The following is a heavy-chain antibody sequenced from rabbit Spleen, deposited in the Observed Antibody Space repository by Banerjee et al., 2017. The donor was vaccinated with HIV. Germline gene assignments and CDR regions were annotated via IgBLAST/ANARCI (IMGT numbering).Heavy chain of an antibody. Sequence: QLVESGGGLVKPEGSLKLSCTASGFSFSNKAVMCWVRQAPGKGLEWIGYIDPVFGIAVYASWVNGRFTISRDNAQNTLYLQLNSLTAADTATYFCVREVYHILGLWGQGTLVTVS. CDR3: VREVYHILGL. D-gene: IGHD1-1*01. CDR1: GFSFSNKA. J-gene: IGHJ3*01. CDR2: IDPVFGIA. V-gene: IGHV1S7*01.